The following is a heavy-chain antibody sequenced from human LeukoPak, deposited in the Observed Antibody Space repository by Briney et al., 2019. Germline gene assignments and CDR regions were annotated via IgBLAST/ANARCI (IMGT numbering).Heavy chain of an antibody. CDR1: GGSISSYY. Sequence: PSETLSLTCTVSGGSISSYYWSWIRQPPGKGLEWIGYIYYSGSTNYNPSLKSRVTISVDTSKNQFSLKLSSVTAADTAMYYCARGSLRWGFDYWGQGTLVTVSS. CDR3: ARGSLRWGFDY. CDR2: IYYSGST. J-gene: IGHJ4*02. D-gene: IGHD4-23*01. V-gene: IGHV4-59*01.